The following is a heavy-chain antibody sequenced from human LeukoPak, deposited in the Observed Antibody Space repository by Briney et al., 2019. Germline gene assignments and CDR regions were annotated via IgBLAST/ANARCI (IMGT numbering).Heavy chain of an antibody. CDR3: ARDRGPPAAGYDY. CDR1: RFSFSSYW. D-gene: IGHD6-13*01. V-gene: IGHV3-7*01. Sequence: GGSLRLSCVASRFSFSSYWMSWVRQTPGKRLEWVANIKEDGGEKYYLDSVKGRFTISRDNAKNSLYLQMNSLRAEDTAVYYCARDRGPPAAGYDYWGQGTLVTVSS. CDR2: IKEDGGEK. J-gene: IGHJ4*02.